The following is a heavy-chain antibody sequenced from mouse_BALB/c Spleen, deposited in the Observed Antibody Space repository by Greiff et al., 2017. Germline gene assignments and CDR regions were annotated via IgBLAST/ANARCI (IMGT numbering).Heavy chain of an antibody. V-gene: IGHV5-6*01. Sequence: DVQLVESGGDLVKPGGSLKLSCAASGFTFSSYGMSWVRQTPDKRLEWVATISSGGSYTYYPDSVKGRFTISRDNAKNTLYLQMSSLKSEDTAMYYCARQGDYGSFYAMDYWGQGTSVTVSS. CDR1: GFTFSSYG. J-gene: IGHJ4*01. CDR3: ARQGDYGSFYAMDY. D-gene: IGHD1-1*01. CDR2: ISSGGSYT.